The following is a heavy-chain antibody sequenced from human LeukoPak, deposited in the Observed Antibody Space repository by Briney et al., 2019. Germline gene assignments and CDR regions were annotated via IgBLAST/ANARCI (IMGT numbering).Heavy chain of an antibody. D-gene: IGHD1-26*01. V-gene: IGHV1-58*02. CDR2: IVVGSGNT. CDR3: ARARANSGSYYHY. Sequence: GTSAKVSCKASGFTFAKSAMQWVRQARGQRLEWIGWIVVGSGNTNYAQKFQERVTITRDMSTSTAYMELSSLRAEDTAVYYCARARANSGSYYHYWGQGTVVTVSS. CDR1: GFTFAKSA. J-gene: IGHJ4*02.